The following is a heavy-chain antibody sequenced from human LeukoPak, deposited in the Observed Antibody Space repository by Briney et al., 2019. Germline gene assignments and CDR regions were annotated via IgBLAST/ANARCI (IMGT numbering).Heavy chain of an antibody. CDR3: ASGDLVAGLFDY. CDR2: IYSGGST. Sequence: GGSLRLSCAASGFTVSSNYVSWVRQAPGKGLEWVSVIYSGGSTYYADSVKGRFTISRDNSKNTLYLQMNSLRAEDTAVYYCASGDLVAGLFDYWGQGTLVTVSS. CDR1: GFTVSSNY. V-gene: IGHV3-53*01. J-gene: IGHJ4*02. D-gene: IGHD6-19*01.